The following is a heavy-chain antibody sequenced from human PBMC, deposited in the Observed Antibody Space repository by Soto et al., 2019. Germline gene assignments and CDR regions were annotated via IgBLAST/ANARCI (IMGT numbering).Heavy chain of an antibody. CDR1: GFSFTTYW. Sequence: GECLKSSCKGSGFSFTTYWIAWVRQMPGKGLEWMRIIYPGDSKTTYSPSFQGQVTISADKSISTAYLQWSSLKASDTAMYYCARDLDYGGNSKAPDAWGQETLVTV. CDR3: ARDLDYGGNSKAPDA. CDR2: IYPGDSKT. J-gene: IGHJ3*01. V-gene: IGHV5-51*01. D-gene: IGHD4-17*01.